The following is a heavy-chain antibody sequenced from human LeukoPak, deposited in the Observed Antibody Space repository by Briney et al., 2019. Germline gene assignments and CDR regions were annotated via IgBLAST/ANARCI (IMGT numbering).Heavy chain of an antibody. CDR3: ARPYYYGSGSFRGMDV. Sequence: GGSLRLSCAASGFTFSSYSVNWVRQAPGKGLEWVSSISSSSNYIYYADSVKGRFTLSGDNAKNSLYLQMNSLRAEDTAVYYCARPYYYGSGSFRGMDVWGQGTTVTVSS. CDR1: GFTFSSYS. J-gene: IGHJ6*02. V-gene: IGHV3-21*01. CDR2: ISSSSNYI. D-gene: IGHD3-10*01.